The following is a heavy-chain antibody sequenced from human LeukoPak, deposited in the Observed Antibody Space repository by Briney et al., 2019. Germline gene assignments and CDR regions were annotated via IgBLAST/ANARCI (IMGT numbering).Heavy chain of an antibody. V-gene: IGHV4-59*08. J-gene: IGHJ6*03. Sequence: PSETLSLTCTVSGGSISNYYWSWIRQPPGKGLEWIANIYHRGSTYYNPSLKSRVSISIDTSKNQFSLNLTSVTATDTAVYYCARAYYFSYYIDVWGKGTTVTVSS. CDR1: GGSISNYY. CDR2: IYHRGST. CDR3: ARAYYFSYYIDV.